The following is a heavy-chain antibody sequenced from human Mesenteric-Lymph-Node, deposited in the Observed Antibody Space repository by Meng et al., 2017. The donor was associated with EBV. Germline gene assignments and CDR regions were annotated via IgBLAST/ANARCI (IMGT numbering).Heavy chain of an antibody. Sequence: RLPGSGVGLVKPLQAPSLTCAVAGGSFSVGGHSWSWTRQPPGKCLEWIGNIYHTGSTYDNPSLKSRVTISIDKSKNQFSLKLSSVTAADTAVYFCARGFGDNNNWFGPWGQGTLVTVSS. CDR1: GGSFSVGGHS. CDR2: IYHTGST. V-gene: IGHV4-30-2*01. CDR3: ARGFGDNNNWFGP. J-gene: IGHJ5*02. D-gene: IGHD4-17*01.